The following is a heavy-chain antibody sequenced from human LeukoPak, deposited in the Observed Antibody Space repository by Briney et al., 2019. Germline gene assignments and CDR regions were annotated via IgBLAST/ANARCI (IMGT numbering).Heavy chain of an antibody. CDR3: AKGKGFVGHFDF. CDR1: GDTFTSNA. Sequence: PSVTVSCKASGDTFTSNAVSWVRQAPGQGLEWMGRIIPILRTAEYAQKFQGRLTITADRSTSTAYMELTSLRSEDTAVYYCAKGKGFVGHFDFWGQGTLVTVSS. CDR2: IIPILRTA. D-gene: IGHD3-3*01. J-gene: IGHJ4*02. V-gene: IGHV1-69*04.